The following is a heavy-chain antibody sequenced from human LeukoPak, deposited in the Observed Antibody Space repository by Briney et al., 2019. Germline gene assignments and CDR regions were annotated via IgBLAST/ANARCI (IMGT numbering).Heavy chain of an antibody. CDR1: GFTFSSYS. Sequence: PGGSLRLSCAASGFTFSSYSMTWVRQAPGKGLEWVSSISSSSSYIYYADSVKGRFTISRDNAKNSLYLQMDSLRAEDTAVYYCARGQYGDYGYWGQGTLVTVSS. V-gene: IGHV3-21*01. CDR2: ISSSSSYI. D-gene: IGHD4-17*01. J-gene: IGHJ4*02. CDR3: ARGQYGDYGY.